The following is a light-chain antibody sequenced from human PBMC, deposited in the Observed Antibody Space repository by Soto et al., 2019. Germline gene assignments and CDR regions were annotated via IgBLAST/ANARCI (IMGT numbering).Light chain of an antibody. V-gene: IGKV3-20*01. CDR1: QSVSSNY. J-gene: IGKJ1*01. Sequence: SVLTQSPGTLSLSPGERATLSCRASQSVSSNYLAWYQQKAGQAPRLLIYGASSRATGIPDRVSGSGSGTDFPLTISRLEPEDVAVYYCQQYGTSPWTFGQGTKVEIK. CDR3: QQYGTSPWT. CDR2: GAS.